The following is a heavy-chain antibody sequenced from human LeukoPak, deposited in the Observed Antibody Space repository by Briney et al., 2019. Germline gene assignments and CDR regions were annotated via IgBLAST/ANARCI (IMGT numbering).Heavy chain of an antibody. CDR2: ISYDGSNK. J-gene: IGHJ4*02. CDR1: GFSFSSYG. V-gene: IGHV3-30*18. CDR3: AKDPGSGLTHNFDY. Sequence: PGGSLRLSCAASGFSFSSYGMHWVRQAPGKGLEWVAVISYDGSNKYYADSVKGRFTISRDNSKNTLYLQMNSLRAEDTAVYYCAKDPGSGLTHNFDYWGQGTLVTVSS. D-gene: IGHD2-15*01.